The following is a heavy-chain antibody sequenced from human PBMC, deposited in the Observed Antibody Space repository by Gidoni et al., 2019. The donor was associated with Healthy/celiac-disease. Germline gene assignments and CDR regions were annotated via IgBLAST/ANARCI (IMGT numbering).Heavy chain of an antibody. D-gene: IGHD3-10*01. V-gene: IGHV1-69*01. CDR3: ASSPPPMVRGVISAFDI. Sequence: QVQLVQSGAEVKKPGSSVKVSCKASGGTFSSYAISWVRQAPGQGLEWMGGIIPIFGTANYAQKFQGRVTITADESTSTAYMELSSLRSEDTAVYYCASSPPPMVRGVISAFDIWGQGTMVTVSS. CDR2: IIPIFGTA. CDR1: GGTFSSYA. J-gene: IGHJ3*02.